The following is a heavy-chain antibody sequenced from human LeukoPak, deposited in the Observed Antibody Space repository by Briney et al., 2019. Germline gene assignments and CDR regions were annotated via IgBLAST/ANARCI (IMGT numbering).Heavy chain of an antibody. CDR2: ISYDETNK. Sequence: GGSLGLSCAASGFSFSTYAMHWVRQAPGKGLEWVAVISYDETNKYYADSVQGRFTISRDNSKHTLYLQMNSLRAEDTALYYCARRWYFDLWGRGTLVTVSS. CDR3: ARRWYFDL. V-gene: IGHV3-30*04. CDR1: GFSFSTYA. J-gene: IGHJ2*01.